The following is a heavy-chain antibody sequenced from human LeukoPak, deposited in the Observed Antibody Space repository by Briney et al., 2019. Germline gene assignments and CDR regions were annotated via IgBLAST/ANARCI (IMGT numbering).Heavy chain of an antibody. Sequence: SQTLSLTCAISGDSVSSNIAAWHWIRQSPSRGLEWLGRTFYRSKWFTDYGVSVKGRISINADTSKNQFSLQLNSVTPEDTAVYYCVRGGYNYALFFDYWGQGALVTVSS. CDR3: VRGGYNYALFFDY. D-gene: IGHD5-18*01. CDR1: GDSVSSNIAA. J-gene: IGHJ4*02. V-gene: IGHV6-1*01. CDR2: TFYRSKWFT.